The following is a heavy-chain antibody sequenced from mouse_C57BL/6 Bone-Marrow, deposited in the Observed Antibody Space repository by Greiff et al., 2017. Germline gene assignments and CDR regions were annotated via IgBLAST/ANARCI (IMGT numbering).Heavy chain of an antibody. Sequence: QVQLQQPGAELVKPGASVKLSCKASGYTFTSYWMHWVKQRPGQGLEWIGMIHPNSGSTNYNEKFKSKATLTVDKSSSTAYMQLSSLTSEDSAVYYCARWTTVGYFDYWGQGTTLTVSS. J-gene: IGHJ2*01. V-gene: IGHV1-64*01. CDR2: IHPNSGST. D-gene: IGHD1-1*01. CDR1: GYTFTSYW. CDR3: ARWTTVGYFDY.